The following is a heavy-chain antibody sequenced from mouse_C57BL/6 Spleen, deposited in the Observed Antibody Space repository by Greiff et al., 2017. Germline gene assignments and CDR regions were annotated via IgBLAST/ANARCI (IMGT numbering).Heavy chain of an antibody. CDR1: GFTFSDYG. V-gene: IGHV5-17*01. CDR3: ARPPLRGKDAMDY. CDR2: ISSGSSTI. J-gene: IGHJ4*01. Sequence: DVHLVESGGGLVKPGGSLKLSCAASGFTFSDYGMHWVRQAPEKGLEWVAYISSGSSTIYSADTVKGRFTISRDNAKNTLFRQMTSLRSEDTAMYYCARPPLRGKDAMDYWGQGTSVTVSS. D-gene: IGHD1-3*01.